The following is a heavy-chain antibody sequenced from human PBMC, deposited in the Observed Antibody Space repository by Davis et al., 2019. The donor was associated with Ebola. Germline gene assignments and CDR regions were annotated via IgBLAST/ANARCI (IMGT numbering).Heavy chain of an antibody. J-gene: IGHJ5*02. Sequence: PGGSLRLSCAASGFTFSNAWMSWVRQAPGKGLAWVGRIKSKTDGGTTDYAAPVKGRFTISRDDSKNTLYLQMNSLKTEDTAVYYCTTDRPYYDLRNLNWFDPWGQGTLVTVSS. CDR1: GFTFSNAW. CDR3: TTDRPYYDLRNLNWFDP. V-gene: IGHV3-15*01. CDR2: IKSKTDGGTT. D-gene: IGHD3-3*01.